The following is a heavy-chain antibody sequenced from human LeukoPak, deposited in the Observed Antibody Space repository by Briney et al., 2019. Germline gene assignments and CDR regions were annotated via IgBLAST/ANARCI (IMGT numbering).Heavy chain of an antibody. CDR3: ASSHSGSSYTHFDY. J-gene: IGHJ4*02. CDR1: GGSISSYY. V-gene: IGHV4-4*07. Sequence: SETLSLTCTVSGGSISSYYWSWIRQPAGKGLEWIGRIYTSGSTNYNPSLKSRVTMSVDTSKNQFSLKLSSVTAADTAVYYCASSHSGSSYTHFDYWGQGTLVTVSS. CDR2: IYTSGST. D-gene: IGHD1-26*01.